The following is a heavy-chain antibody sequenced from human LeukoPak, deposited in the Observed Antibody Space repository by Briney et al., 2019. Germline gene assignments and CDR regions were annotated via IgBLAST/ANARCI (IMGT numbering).Heavy chain of an antibody. J-gene: IGHJ4*02. V-gene: IGHV4-59*08. D-gene: IGHD3-10*01. CDR1: GGSISSYY. CDR3: ARHVGNSGSGSYLTYFDY. Sequence: SETLSLTCTVSGGSISSYYGSWIRQPPGKGLEWIGHIYYSGSTHYNPSLKSRVTISVDTSKNQFSLKLSSVTAADTAVYYCARHVGNSGSGSYLTYFDYWGQGTLVTVSS. CDR2: IYYSGST.